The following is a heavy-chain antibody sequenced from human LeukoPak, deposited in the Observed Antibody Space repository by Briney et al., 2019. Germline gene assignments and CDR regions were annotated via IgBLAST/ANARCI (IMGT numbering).Heavy chain of an antibody. CDR3: AKEWGSDAFDI. D-gene: IGHD3-16*01. CDR2: ISYDGSNK. V-gene: IGHV3-30*18. J-gene: IGHJ3*02. CDR1: GFTFSSYG. Sequence: GGSLRLSCAASGFTFSSYGMHWVRQAPGKGLEWVAVISYDGSNKYYADSVKGRFTISRDNSKNTLYLQMNSLRAEDTAVYYCAKEWGSDAFDIWGQGTMVTVSS.